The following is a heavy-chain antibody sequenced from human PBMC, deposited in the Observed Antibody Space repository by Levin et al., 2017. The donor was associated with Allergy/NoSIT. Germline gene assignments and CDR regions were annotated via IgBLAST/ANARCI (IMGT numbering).Heavy chain of an antibody. D-gene: IGHD4-17*01. J-gene: IGHJ3*02. CDR3: ARIPFDYGDYNDAFDI. Sequence: SGPTLVKPTQTLTLTCTFSGFSLSTSGMCVSWIRQPPGKALEWFARIDWDDDKYYSTSLKTRLTISKDTSKNQVVLTMTNMDPVDTATYYCARIPFDYGDYNDAFDIWGQGTMVTVSS. CDR1: GFSLSTSGMC. V-gene: IGHV2-70*11. CDR2: IDWDDDK.